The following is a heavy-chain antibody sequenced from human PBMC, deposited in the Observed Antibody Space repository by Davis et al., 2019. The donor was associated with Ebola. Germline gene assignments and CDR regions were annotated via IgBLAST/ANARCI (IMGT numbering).Heavy chain of an antibody. CDR2: ITGSGGST. CDR3: AKDMIEEGLSSPHPDFQH. V-gene: IGHV3-23*01. CDR1: GFIFSTYA. D-gene: IGHD3-22*01. Sequence: GESLKISCAASGFIFSTYAMSWVRQAPGKGLEWVSAITGSGGSTYYADSVRGRFTIFRDNSKDTLYLQIYSLRVEDTAVYYCAKDMIEEGLSSPHPDFQHWGQGTLVTVSS. J-gene: IGHJ1*01.